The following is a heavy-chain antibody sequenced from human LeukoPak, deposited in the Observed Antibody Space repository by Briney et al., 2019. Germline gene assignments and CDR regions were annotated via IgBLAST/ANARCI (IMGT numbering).Heavy chain of an antibody. D-gene: IGHD3-16*01. V-gene: IGHV4-30-2*01. J-gene: IGHJ4*03. CDR3: AGDYGASYRFDY. CDR2: IYHSGST. Sequence: SETLSLTCAVSGASVSSGSYSWSWIRQPPGKGLEWIGYIYHSGSTTYNPSLKSRLTISLDRSKNQFSLRLSSVTAADTAVYYCAGDYGASYRFDYWGQGTTVTVSS. CDR1: GASVSSGSYS.